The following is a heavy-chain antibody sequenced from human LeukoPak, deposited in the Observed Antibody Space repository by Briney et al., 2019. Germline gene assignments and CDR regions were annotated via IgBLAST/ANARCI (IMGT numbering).Heavy chain of an antibody. CDR1: GGSFSGYY. CDR2: INHSGST. Sequence: SETLSLTCAVYGGSFSGYYWSWIRQPPGKGLEWIGEINHSGSTNYNPSLKSRVTISVDTSKYQFSLKLSSVTAADTAVYYCARGVTAAAGYNWFDPWGQGTLVTVSS. D-gene: IGHD6-13*01. J-gene: IGHJ5*02. V-gene: IGHV4-34*01. CDR3: ARGVTAAAGYNWFDP.